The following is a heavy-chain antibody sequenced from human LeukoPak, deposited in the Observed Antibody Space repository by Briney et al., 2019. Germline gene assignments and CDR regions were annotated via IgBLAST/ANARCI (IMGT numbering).Heavy chain of an antibody. V-gene: IGHV4-34*01. Sequence: PSETLSLTCAVYGGSFSGYYWSWIRQPPGKGLEWIGEINHSGSTNYNPPLKSRVTISVDTSKNQFSLKLSSVTAADTAVYYCASYAKDIVVLPAASIYWYFDLWGRGTLVTVSS. J-gene: IGHJ2*01. CDR3: ASYAKDIVVLPAASIYWYFDL. CDR1: GGSFSGYY. D-gene: IGHD2-2*01. CDR2: INHSGST.